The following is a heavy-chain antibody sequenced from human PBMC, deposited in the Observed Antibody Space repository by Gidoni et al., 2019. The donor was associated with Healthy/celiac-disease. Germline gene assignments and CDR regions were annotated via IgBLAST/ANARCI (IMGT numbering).Heavy chain of an antibody. V-gene: IGHV1-8*01. CDR3: ARPGSPGDFWSGYYTGRYYGMDV. D-gene: IGHD3-3*01. Sequence: QVQLVQSGAEVKKPGASVKVSCKASGYTFTSYDINWVRQATGQGLEWMGWMNPNRGNTGYAQKFQGRVTMTRNTSISTAYMELSSLRSEDTAVYYCARPGSPGDFWSGYYTGRYYGMDVWGQGTTVTVSS. CDR1: GYTFTSYD. J-gene: IGHJ6*02. CDR2: MNPNRGNT.